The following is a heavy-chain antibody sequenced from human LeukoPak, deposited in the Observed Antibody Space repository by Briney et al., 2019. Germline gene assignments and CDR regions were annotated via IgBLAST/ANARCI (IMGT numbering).Heavy chain of an antibody. CDR1: GFTFSSYG. J-gene: IGHJ4*02. D-gene: IGHD2-15*01. Sequence: GRSLRLSCAASGFTFSSYGMRWVRQAPGKGLEWVAVISYDGSNKYYADSVKGRFTISRDNSKNTLYLQMNSLRAEDTAVYYCANSGGLGGGSYYWGQGTLVTVSS. V-gene: IGHV3-30*18. CDR3: ANSGGLGGGSYY. CDR2: ISYDGSNK.